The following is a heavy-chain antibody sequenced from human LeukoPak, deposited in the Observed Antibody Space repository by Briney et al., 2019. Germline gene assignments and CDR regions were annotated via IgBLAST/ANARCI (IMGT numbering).Heavy chain of an antibody. CDR2: ISAYNGNT. V-gene: IGHV1-18*01. CDR1: GYTFTSYG. D-gene: IGHD2-15*01. Sequence: ASVKVSCKASGYTFTSYGISWVRQAPGQGLEWMGWISAYNGNTNYAQKLQGRVTMTTDTSTSTAYMELRSLGSDDTAVYYCARGGMGYCSGGSCYLFDYWGQGTLVTVSS. J-gene: IGHJ4*02. CDR3: ARGGMGYCSGGSCYLFDY.